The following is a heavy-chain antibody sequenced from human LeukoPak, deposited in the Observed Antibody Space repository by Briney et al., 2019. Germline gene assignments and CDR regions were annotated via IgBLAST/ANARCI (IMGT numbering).Heavy chain of an antibody. CDR1: GGSISSYY. CDR2: IYYSGST. Sequence: SETLSLTCTVSGGSISSYYWSWIRQPPGKGLEWIGYIYYSGSTNYNPSLKSRVTISVDTSKNQFSLKLSSVTAADTAVYYCAREMLTSGVTLALFNYWGQGTLVTVSS. CDR3: AREMLTSGVTLALFNY. D-gene: IGHD1-1*01. J-gene: IGHJ4*02. V-gene: IGHV4-59*01.